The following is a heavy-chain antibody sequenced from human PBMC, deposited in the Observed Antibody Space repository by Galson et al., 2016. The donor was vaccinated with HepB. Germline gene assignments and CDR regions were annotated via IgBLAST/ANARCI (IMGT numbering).Heavy chain of an antibody. J-gene: IGHJ5*02. CDR1: GFTVSNNY. D-gene: IGHD2-2*01. V-gene: IGHV3-9*01. Sequence: LRLSCAASGFTVSNNYMSWVRQAPGKGLEWVSGISWNSGNTGYVDSVEGRFTISRDNPKNSLYLQMNSLRAEDTALYYCAKAAQYCSSSSCRNWFDPWGQGTLVTVSS. CDR3: AKAAQYCSSSSCRNWFDP. CDR2: ISWNSGNT.